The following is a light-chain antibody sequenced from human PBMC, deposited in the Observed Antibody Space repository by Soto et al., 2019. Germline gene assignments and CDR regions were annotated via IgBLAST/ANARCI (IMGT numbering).Light chain of an antibody. Sequence: QSALTQPASVSGSPGQSITISCTGTSSDVGSYNLVSWYQQHPGKAPKLMIYQVSKRPSGVSNRFSGSKSGNTASLTISGRQAEDEADYYCCSYAGSSTFYVFGTATKLTVL. J-gene: IGLJ1*01. V-gene: IGLV2-23*02. CDR3: CSYAGSSTFYV. CDR2: QVS. CDR1: SSDVGSYNL.